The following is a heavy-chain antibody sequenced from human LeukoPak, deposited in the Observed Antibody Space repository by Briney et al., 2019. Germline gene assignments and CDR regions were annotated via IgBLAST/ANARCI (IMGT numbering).Heavy chain of an antibody. J-gene: IGHJ4*02. Sequence: ASVKVSCKASGGTFSSYAISWVRQAPGQGLEWMGWINPDNGGTNYAQKFQGRVTMTRDMSISTAYMELSRLRSDDTAVYYCARDPSNSGYDYLYYFDYWGQGTLVTVSS. CDR1: GGTFSSYA. CDR2: INPDNGGT. CDR3: ARDPSNSGYDYLYYFDY. D-gene: IGHD5-12*01. V-gene: IGHV1-2*02.